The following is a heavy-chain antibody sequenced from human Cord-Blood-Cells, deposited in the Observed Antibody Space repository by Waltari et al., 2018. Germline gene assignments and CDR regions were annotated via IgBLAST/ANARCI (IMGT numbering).Heavy chain of an antibody. V-gene: IGHV4-38-2*02. J-gene: IGHJ2*01. CDR3: ARTDCSSTSCYTGYWYFDL. Sequence: QVQLQESGPGLVKPSETLSLTCTVSGYSISSGYYWGWIRQPPGKGLEWIGSIYHSGSTYYNPSLKSRVTISVDTSKNQFSPKLSSVTAADTAVYYCARTDCSSTSCYTGYWYFDLWGRGTLVTVSS. D-gene: IGHD2-2*02. CDR1: GYSISSGYY. CDR2: IYHSGST.